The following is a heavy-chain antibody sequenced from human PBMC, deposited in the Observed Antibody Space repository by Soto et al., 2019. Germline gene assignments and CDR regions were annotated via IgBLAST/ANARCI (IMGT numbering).Heavy chain of an antibody. CDR3: ARGLEEVTIFGVVIIRPLSYMDV. Sequence: PSETLSLTCAVYGGSFSGYYWSWIRQPPGKGLEWIGEINHSGSTNYNPSLKSRVTISVDTSKNQFSLRLSSVTAADTAVYYCARGLEEVTIFGVVIIRPLSYMDVWGKGTTVTVSS. CDR1: GGSFSGYY. V-gene: IGHV4-34*01. CDR2: INHSGST. J-gene: IGHJ6*03. D-gene: IGHD3-3*01.